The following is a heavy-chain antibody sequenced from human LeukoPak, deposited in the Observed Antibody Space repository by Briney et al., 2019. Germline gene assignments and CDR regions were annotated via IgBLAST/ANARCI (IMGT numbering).Heavy chain of an antibody. V-gene: IGHV4-39*01. D-gene: IGHD5-12*01. J-gene: IGHJ4*02. CDR2: IYYSGST. Sequence: PSETLSLTCTVSGGSISSSTYYWGWIRQPPGKGLEWIGSIYYSGSTYYNPSLKSRVTISVDTSKNQFSLKLSSVTAADTAVYYCATGVDIVARGTVFDYWGQGTLVTVSS. CDR1: GGSISSSTYY. CDR3: ATGVDIVARGTVFDY.